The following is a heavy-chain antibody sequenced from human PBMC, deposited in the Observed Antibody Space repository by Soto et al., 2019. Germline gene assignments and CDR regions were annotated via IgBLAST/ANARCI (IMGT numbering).Heavy chain of an antibody. CDR2: IYYSGST. D-gene: IGHD3-10*01. V-gene: IGHV4-39*01. CDR3: ARQNFYGSGSYLADWAS. J-gene: IGHJ5*02. Sequence: PSETLSLTCTVSGGSISSSSYYWGWIRQPPGKGLEWIGSIYYSGSTYYNPSLKSRVTISVDTSKNQFSLKLSSVTAADTAVYYCARQNFYGSGSYLADWASWGQGTLVTVSS. CDR1: GGSISSSSYY.